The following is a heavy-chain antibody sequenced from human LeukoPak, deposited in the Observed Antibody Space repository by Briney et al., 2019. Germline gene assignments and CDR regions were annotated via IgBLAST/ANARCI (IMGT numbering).Heavy chain of an antibody. J-gene: IGHJ4*02. CDR3: ARGDPYDSSGFDY. CDR2: IYYSGST. D-gene: IGHD3-22*01. V-gene: IGHV4-30-4*08. Sequence: TSETLSLTCIVSGGSISSGDYYWSWIRQPPGKGLEWIGYIYYSGSTYYNPSLKSRVTISVDTSKNQFSLKLSSVTAADTAVYYCARGDPYDSSGFDYWGQGTLVTVSS. CDR1: GGSISSGDYY.